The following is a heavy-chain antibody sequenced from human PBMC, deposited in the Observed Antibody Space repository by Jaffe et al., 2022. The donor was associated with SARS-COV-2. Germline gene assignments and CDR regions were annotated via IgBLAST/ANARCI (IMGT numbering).Heavy chain of an antibody. D-gene: IGHD6-19*01. CDR3: ARRPEQWLVPRHFDY. CDR2: IYHSGST. V-gene: IGHV4-4*02. Sequence: QVQLQESGPGLVKPSGTLSLTCAVSGASISSGYWWSWVRQAPGKGLEWIGEIYHSGSTSYNPSLKSRVTISVDKSKNQFSLKLTSVTAADTAVYYCARRPEQWLVPRHFDYWGQGTLVTISS. CDR1: GASISSGYW. J-gene: IGHJ4*02.